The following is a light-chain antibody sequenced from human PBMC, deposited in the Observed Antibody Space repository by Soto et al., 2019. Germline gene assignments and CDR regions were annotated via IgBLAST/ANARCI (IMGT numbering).Light chain of an antibody. CDR1: SSNIGAGYD. Sequence: QSVLTQPPSVSGAPGQRVTISCTGSSSNIGAGYDVHWYQQLPGTAPKLLIYGNSNRPSGVPDRFSGSKSGTSASLAITGLQAEDEADYYCQSYDSNLSVVFGGGTQLT. CDR3: QSYDSNLSVV. V-gene: IGLV1-40*01. J-gene: IGLJ2*01. CDR2: GNS.